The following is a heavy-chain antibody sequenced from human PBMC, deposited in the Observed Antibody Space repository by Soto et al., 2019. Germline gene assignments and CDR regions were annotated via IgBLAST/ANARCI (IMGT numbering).Heavy chain of an antibody. CDR1: GGSISSGGYY. D-gene: IGHD6-19*01. CDR3: ARGASLQWLGYGGQFDY. J-gene: IGHJ4*02. V-gene: IGHV4-31*03. CDR2: IYYSGSP. Sequence: QVQLQESGPGLVKPSQALSLTCTVSGGSISSGGYYWTWIRQHPGKGLEWIGYIYYSGSPHYNPSLKSRVTISLDMSKNQYSLNLSSVTAADTAVYYCARGASLQWLGYGGQFDYWGQGTLVTVSS.